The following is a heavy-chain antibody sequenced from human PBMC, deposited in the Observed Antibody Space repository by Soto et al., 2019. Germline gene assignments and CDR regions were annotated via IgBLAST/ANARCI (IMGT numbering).Heavy chain of an antibody. J-gene: IGHJ4*02. D-gene: IGHD3-16*02. CDR3: ARAGYDYIWGSYRSFDY. Sequence: EVQLVESGGGLVQPGGSLRLSCAASGFTFSSYWMSWVRQAPGKGLEWVANIKQDGSEKYYVDSVKGRFTISRDNAKNSLYLQMNSLRAEDTAVYYCARAGYDYIWGSYRSFDYWGQGTLVTVSS. CDR2: IKQDGSEK. CDR1: GFTFSSYW. V-gene: IGHV3-7*01.